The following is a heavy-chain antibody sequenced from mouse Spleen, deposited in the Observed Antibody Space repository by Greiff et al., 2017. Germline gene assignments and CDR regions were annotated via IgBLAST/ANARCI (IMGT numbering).Heavy chain of an antibody. Sequence: VQLKQSGAELVRSGASVKLSCTASGFNIKDYYMHWVKQRPEQGLEWIGWIDPENGDTEYAPKFQGKATMTADTSSNTAYLQLSSLTSEDTAVYYCNANYGNYGAMDYWGQGTSVTVSS. CDR3: NANYGNYGAMDY. CDR1: GFNIKDYY. J-gene: IGHJ4*01. V-gene: IGHV14-4*02. D-gene: IGHD2-1*01. CDR2: IDPENGDT.